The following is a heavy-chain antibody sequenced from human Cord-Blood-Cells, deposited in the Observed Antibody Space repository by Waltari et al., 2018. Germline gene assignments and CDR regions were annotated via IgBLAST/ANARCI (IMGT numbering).Heavy chain of an antibody. Sequence: QVQLQQWGAGLLKPSETLSLTCPVHGGSFSGYYWSWIRQPPGKGLEWIGEINHSGSTNYNPSLKSRVTISVDTSKNQFSLKLSSVTAADTAVYYCARGLAYYDFWSGYYYFDYWGQGTLVTVSS. J-gene: IGHJ4*02. D-gene: IGHD3-3*01. V-gene: IGHV4-34*01. CDR3: ARGLAYYDFWSGYYYFDY. CDR2: INHSGST. CDR1: GGSFSGYY.